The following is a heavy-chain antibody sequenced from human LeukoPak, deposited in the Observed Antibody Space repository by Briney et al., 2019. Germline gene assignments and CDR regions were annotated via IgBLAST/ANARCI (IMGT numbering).Heavy chain of an antibody. V-gene: IGHV7-4-1*02. Sequence: ASVKVSCKASGYTFTSYAMNWVRQAPGQGLEWMGWINTNTGNPTYAQGFTGRFVFSLDTSVSTAYLQISSLKAEDTAVYYCARGLWFGDHYYYYMDVWGKGTTVTVSS. J-gene: IGHJ6*03. CDR3: ARGLWFGDHYYYYMDV. CDR2: INTNTGNP. D-gene: IGHD3-10*01. CDR1: GYTFTSYA.